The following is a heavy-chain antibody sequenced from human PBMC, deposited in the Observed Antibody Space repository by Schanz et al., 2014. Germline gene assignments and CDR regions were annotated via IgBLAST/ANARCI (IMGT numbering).Heavy chain of an antibody. J-gene: IGHJ3*02. Sequence: QVQLVQSGAEVKKPGASVKVSCEASGYTFTSYYIHWFRQAPGQGLEWMGLINPSVGNTNYAQKFRGRVTMTMDASTSTVYMELSSLRSEDTAVYFCARGPSTGAFDIWGQGTMVTGSS. CDR3: ARGPSTGAFDI. V-gene: IGHV1-46*03. CDR1: GYTFTSYY. CDR2: INPSVGNT.